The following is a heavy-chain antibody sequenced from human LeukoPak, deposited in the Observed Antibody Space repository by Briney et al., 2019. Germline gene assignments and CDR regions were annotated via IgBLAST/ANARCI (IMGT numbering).Heavy chain of an antibody. CDR1: GGTFCSYA. CDR2: IIPIFGTA. Sequence: SVNVSSTASGGTFCSYAISWVRQAPGQGLEWMGGIIPIFGTANYAQKFQGRVTITTDESTSTAYMELSSLRSEDTAVYYCARGGAIAAAADFDYWGQGTLVTVAS. J-gene: IGHJ4*02. CDR3: ARGGAIAAAADFDY. V-gene: IGHV1-69*05. D-gene: IGHD6-13*01.